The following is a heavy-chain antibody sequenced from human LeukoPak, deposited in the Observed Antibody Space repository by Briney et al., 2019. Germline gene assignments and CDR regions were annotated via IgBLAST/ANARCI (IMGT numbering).Heavy chain of an antibody. CDR2: IKQDGSEK. V-gene: IGHV3-7*01. J-gene: IGHJ4*02. D-gene: IGHD3-3*01. Sequence: GGSLRLSCAASGFTFSSYWMSWVRQAPGKGLEWVANIKQDGSEKYYVDSVKGRFTISRDNAKKSLYLQINSLRAEDTAVYYCARDRTTIFGVALDYWGQGTLVTVSS. CDR1: GFTFSSYW. CDR3: ARDRTTIFGVALDY.